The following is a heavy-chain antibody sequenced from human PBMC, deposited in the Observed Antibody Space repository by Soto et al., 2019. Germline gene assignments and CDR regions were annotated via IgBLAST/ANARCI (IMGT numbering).Heavy chain of an antibody. Sequence: SETLSLTCTVSGASISGFYWSWIRKSAGKGLEWIGRIYATGTTYYNPSLKSRLIISIDTSKNQFSLKVGSVTAADTAVYYCASSSLYGMDVWGQGTTVTVSS. CDR1: GASISGFY. CDR2: IYATGTT. J-gene: IGHJ6*02. CDR3: ASSSLYGMDV. V-gene: IGHV4-4*07.